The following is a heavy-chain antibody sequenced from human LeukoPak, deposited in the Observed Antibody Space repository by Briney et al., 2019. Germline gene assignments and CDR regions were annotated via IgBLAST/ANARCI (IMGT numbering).Heavy chain of an antibody. CDR3: ALTFGGVIVSYFDY. J-gene: IGHJ4*02. D-gene: IGHD3-16*02. CDR2: ISGSGGST. V-gene: IGHV3-23*01. CDR1: GFTFSSYA. Sequence: PGGSLRLSCAASGFTFSSYAMSWVRQAPGKGLEWVSAISGSGGSTYYADSVKGRFTISRDNSKNTLYLQMNSLRAEDMAVYYCALTFGGVIVSYFDYWGQGTLVTVSS.